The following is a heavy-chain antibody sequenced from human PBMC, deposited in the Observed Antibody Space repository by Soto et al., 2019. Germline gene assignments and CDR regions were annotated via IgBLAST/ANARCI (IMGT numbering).Heavy chain of an antibody. V-gene: IGHV3-21*01. CDR1: GFTFSSYS. Sequence: GGSLRLSCAASGFTFSSYSMNWVRQAPGKGLEWVSSISSSSSYIYYADSVKGRFTISRDNAKNSLYLQMNSLRAEDTAVYYCARTSGIFGVDTFYFDYWGQGTLVTVSS. CDR2: ISSSSSYI. J-gene: IGHJ4*02. CDR3: ARTSGIFGVDTFYFDY. D-gene: IGHD3-3*01.